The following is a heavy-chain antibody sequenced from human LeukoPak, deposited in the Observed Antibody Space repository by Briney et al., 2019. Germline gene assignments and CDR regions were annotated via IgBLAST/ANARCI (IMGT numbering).Heavy chain of an antibody. V-gene: IGHV3-21*01. CDR1: XXTFXXXS. CDR2: ISTSSSYI. CDR3: XXXXXXXSXXXXXXXXXXXXXXXV. Sequence: SXXTFXXXSMNWVRQAPGKGLEWVSSISTSSSYIYYADSVKGRFTISRDNAKNSLYMQMNSLRDEDTAVYYCXXXXXXXSXXXXXXXXXXXXXXXVWGKXXXXTISS. J-gene: IGHJ6*04.